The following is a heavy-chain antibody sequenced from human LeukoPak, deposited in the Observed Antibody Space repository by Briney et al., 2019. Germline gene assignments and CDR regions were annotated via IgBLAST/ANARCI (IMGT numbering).Heavy chain of an antibody. Sequence: SETLSLTCTVSGGSISSSSYYWGWIRQPPGKGLEWIGEIYHSGSTNYNPSLKSRVTISVDKSKNQFSLKLSSVTAADTAVYYCARGGDGYNYVSFDYWGQGTLVTVSS. V-gene: IGHV4-39*07. CDR1: GGSISSSSYY. J-gene: IGHJ4*02. CDR3: ARGGDGYNYVSFDY. CDR2: IYHSGST. D-gene: IGHD5-24*01.